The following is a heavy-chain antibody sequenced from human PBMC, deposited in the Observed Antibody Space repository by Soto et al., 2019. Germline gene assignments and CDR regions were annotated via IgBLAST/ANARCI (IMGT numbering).Heavy chain of an antibody. CDR1: GGSINSGGYS. Sequence: SETLSLTCAVSGGSINSGGYSWSWIRQPPGKGLEWIGHISHSGRTFYNTPLKSRATISVDRSKNQFSLKLSSVTAADTAVYYCARIAFSDYFDSSAYPDYWGQGTLVTVSS. J-gene: IGHJ4*02. D-gene: IGHD3-22*01. CDR3: ARIAFSDYFDSSAYPDY. V-gene: IGHV4-30-2*01. CDR2: ISHSGRT.